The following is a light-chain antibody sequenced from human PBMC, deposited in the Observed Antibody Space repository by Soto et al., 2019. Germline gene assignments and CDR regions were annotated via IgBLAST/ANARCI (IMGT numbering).Light chain of an antibody. CDR3: TLSFSVGPSLV. V-gene: IGLV7-46*01. J-gene: IGLJ3*02. CDR2: DTS. Sequence: QTVVTQEPSLTVSPGGTVTLTCGSSTGAVTSGHYPYWVQQKPGQAPRTLIYDTSNRHSWTPARFSASLLGGKAALTLSGAEPKDEDDYDFTLSFSVGPSLVFGGGTKVSV. CDR1: TGAVTSGHY.